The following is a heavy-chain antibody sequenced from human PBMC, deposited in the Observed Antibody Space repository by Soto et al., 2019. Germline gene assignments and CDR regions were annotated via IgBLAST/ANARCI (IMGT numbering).Heavy chain of an antibody. V-gene: IGHV3-30*04. J-gene: IGHJ4*02. Sequence: GGSLRLSCAASGFTFSSYAMHWVRQAPGKGLEWVAVISYDGSNKYYADSVKGRFTISRDTSKNTLYLQMNSLRAEDTTVYYCARGGSSIAARPDYWGQGTLVTVSS. CDR1: GFTFSSYA. D-gene: IGHD6-6*01. CDR3: ARGGSSIAARPDY. CDR2: ISYDGSNK.